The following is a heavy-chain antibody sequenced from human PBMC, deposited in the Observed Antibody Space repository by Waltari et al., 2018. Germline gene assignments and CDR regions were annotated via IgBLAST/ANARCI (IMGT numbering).Heavy chain of an antibody. CDR1: GFTFSNYV. CDR3: TRDMYGKTTSSCGMDV. Sequence: QVQPVESGGGVVQPGRSLRLSCAASGFTFSNYVMHWVRQRPGKGLEWGADISVDGDRMYYAESVQGRFTTSRDNSKNTLYLQMNSLRVEDTAVYSCTRDMYGKTTSSCGMDVWGQGTTVTVSS. CDR2: ISVDGDRM. V-gene: IGHV3-30-3*01. D-gene: IGHD2-15*01. J-gene: IGHJ6*02.